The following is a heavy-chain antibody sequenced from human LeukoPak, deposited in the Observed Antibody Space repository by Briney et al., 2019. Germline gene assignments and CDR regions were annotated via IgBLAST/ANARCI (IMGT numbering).Heavy chain of an antibody. CDR1: GFTFSSYW. D-gene: IGHD7-27*01. Sequence: GGSLRLSCAASGFTFSSYWMHWVRQAPGKGLVWVSRINKDGTITNYADSVKGRFTISRDNAKSTLSLQMNSLRAEDTAVYYCARDLVSNCADYWGQGALVTVSS. J-gene: IGHJ4*02. CDR3: ARDLVSNCADY. CDR2: INKDGTIT. V-gene: IGHV3-74*01.